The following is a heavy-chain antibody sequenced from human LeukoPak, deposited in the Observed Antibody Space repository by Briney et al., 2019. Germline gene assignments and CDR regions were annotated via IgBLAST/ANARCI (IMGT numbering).Heavy chain of an antibody. V-gene: IGHV4-30-4*08. CDR2: IYYSGST. Sequence: SQTLSLTCTVSGGSISSGDYYWRWIRQPPGKGLEWIGYIYYSGSTSYNPSLKSRVTISVDTSKNQFSLKLSSVTAADTAVYYCARDLYQDWFDPWGQGTLVTVSS. J-gene: IGHJ5*02. CDR1: GGSISSGDYY. D-gene: IGHD2-8*01. CDR3: ARDLYQDWFDP.